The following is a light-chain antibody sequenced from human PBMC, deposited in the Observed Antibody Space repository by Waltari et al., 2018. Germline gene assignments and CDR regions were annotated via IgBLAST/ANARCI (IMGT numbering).Light chain of an antibody. V-gene: IGLV2-14*01. Sequence: QSALTQPASVSGSPGQTIAISCTGTSSDIGSYNYVSWYQQHPGQAPKLLIYDVNQRPSGVSHRLSGSKSGNTASLTISGLRAEDEADFYCSSYTSSSTLYVFGSGTKVTVL. CDR1: SSDIGSYNY. CDR3: SSYTSSSTLYV. CDR2: DVN. J-gene: IGLJ1*01.